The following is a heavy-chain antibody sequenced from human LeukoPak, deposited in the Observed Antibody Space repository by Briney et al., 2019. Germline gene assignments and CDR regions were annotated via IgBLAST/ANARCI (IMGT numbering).Heavy chain of an antibody. CDR1: GYTFTSYD. J-gene: IGHJ4*02. D-gene: IGHD3-16*01. CDR2: INTYNGNT. Sequence: ASVKVSCKASGYTFTSYDINWVRQAPGQGLEWMGWINTYNGNTKSAQKLQGRVTMTTDTSTSTAYMELRSLRSDDTAVYYCAVDYDPDYWGQGTLVTVSS. CDR3: AVDYDPDY. V-gene: IGHV1-18*01.